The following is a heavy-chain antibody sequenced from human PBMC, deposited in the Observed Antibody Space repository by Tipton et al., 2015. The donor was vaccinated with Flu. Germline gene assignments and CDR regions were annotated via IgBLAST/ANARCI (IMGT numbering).Heavy chain of an antibody. J-gene: IGHJ3*02. CDR2: VFGGGGMT. D-gene: IGHD1-20*01. Sequence: PGLVKPSETLSLTCSVSGGSMNKYVWNWIRQSPGKGLEWIGYVFGGGGMTSYNPSLRSRVTISLDTDRRHFSLRLTSVSAADTAIYYCARDFRAAVTGDAASDIWGQGTLVTVSS. V-gene: IGHV4-59*01. CDR3: ARDFRAAVTGDAASDI. CDR1: GGSMNKYV.